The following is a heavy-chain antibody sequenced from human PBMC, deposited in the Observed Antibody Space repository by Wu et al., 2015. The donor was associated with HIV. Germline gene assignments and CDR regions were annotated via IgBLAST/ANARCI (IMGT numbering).Heavy chain of an antibody. CDR1: GYTFTSYY. CDR2: INPIGGST. J-gene: IGHJ1*01. V-gene: IGHV1-46*01. CDR3: AGGRLGHAAAGAFHH. D-gene: IGHD6-13*01. Sequence: QVQLVQSGAEVKKPGASVKVSCKASGYTFTSYYMHWVRQAPGQGLEWMGIINPIGGSTNYAQKFQGRVTMTRDTSTSTVYMELSSLRSADTAVYYCAGGRLGHAAAGAFHHWGQGTLVTVSS.